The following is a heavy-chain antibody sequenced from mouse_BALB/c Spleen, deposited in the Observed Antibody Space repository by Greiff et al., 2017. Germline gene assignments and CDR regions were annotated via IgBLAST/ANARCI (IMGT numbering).Heavy chain of an antibody. CDR2: IDPETGGT. D-gene: IGHD2-14*01. J-gene: IGHJ2*01. Sequence: VQLQQSGAELVRPGASVTLSCTASGYTFTDYEMHWVKQTPVHGLEWIGAIDPETGGTAYNQKFKGKATLTADKSSSTAYMEIRSLTSEDSAVYDGTRGGYAKHHLDYWGQGTTVTVSS. CDR3: TRGGYAKHHLDY. V-gene: IGHV1-15*01. CDR1: GYTFTDYE.